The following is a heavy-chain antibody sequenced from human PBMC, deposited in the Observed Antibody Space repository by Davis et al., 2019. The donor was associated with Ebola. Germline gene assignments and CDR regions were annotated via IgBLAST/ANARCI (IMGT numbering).Heavy chain of an antibody. D-gene: IGHD1-26*01. J-gene: IGHJ4*02. CDR1: GFTFDDYT. V-gene: IGHV3-43*01. CDR2: ISWDGGST. Sequence: GESLKISCAASGFTFDDYTMHWVRQAPGKGLEWVSLISWDGGSTYYADSVKGRFTISRDNSKNSLYLQMNSLRTEDTALYYCTTKGATTVREFDYWGQGTLVTVSS. CDR3: TTKGATTVREFDY.